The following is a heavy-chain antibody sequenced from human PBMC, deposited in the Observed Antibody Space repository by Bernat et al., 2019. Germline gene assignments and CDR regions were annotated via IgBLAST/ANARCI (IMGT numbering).Heavy chain of an antibody. CDR1: GFSFSTYA. CDR3: AREPYYYMDV. Sequence: EGQVVESGGGLVKPGESLRLSCAASGFSFSTYAMNWVHQAPGKGLEWVSSISSSGSFILYADSVKGRFTISRDNAKNSVYLQMNSLRAEDTAVYYCAREPYYYMDVWGKGTTVTVSS. V-gene: IGHV3-21*01. J-gene: IGHJ6*03. CDR2: ISSSGSFI.